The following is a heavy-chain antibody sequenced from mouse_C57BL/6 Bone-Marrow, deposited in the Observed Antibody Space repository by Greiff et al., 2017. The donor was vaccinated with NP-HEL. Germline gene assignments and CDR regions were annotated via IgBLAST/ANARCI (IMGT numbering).Heavy chain of an antibody. CDR3: ARGLLWLRRRDYYAMDY. CDR2: IHPNSGST. Sequence: VQLQQPGAELVKPGASVKLSCKASGHTFTSYWMHWVKQRPGQGLEWIGMIHPNSGSTNYNEKFKSKATLTVDKSSSTAYMQLSSLTSEDSAVYYCARGLLWLRRRDYYAMDYWGQGTSVTVSS. D-gene: IGHD2-2*01. CDR1: GHTFTSYW. J-gene: IGHJ4*01. V-gene: IGHV1-64*01.